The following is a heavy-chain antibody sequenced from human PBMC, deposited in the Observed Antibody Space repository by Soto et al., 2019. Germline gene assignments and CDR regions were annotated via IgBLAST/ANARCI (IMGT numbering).Heavy chain of an antibody. V-gene: IGHV3-73*01. CDR1: GFTFSDSA. CDR2: IRSKPNTDAT. CDR3: TRQVDCSGGSCYSGYYYYMDV. J-gene: IGHJ6*03. D-gene: IGHD2-15*01. Sequence: EVQLVESGGGLVQPGGSLKLSCAASGFTFSDSAMHWVRQASGKGLEWVGRIRSKPNTDATAYAASVKGRFTISRDDSKNTAYLQMNSLKTEDTAVYYCTRQVDCSGGSCYSGYYYYMDVWGKGNTVTVSS.